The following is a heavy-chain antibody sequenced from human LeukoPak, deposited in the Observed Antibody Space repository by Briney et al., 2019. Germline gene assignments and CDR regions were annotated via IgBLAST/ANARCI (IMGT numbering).Heavy chain of an antibody. CDR3: AREHYGDYSISYDY. V-gene: IGHV1-18*01. D-gene: IGHD4-17*01. CDR1: GYTFTSYG. Sequence: ASVKVSCKASGYTFTSYGISWVRQAPGQGLEWMGWISAYNGNTNYAQKLQGRVTMTTDTSTSTAYMELRSLRSDDTAVYYCAREHYGDYSISYDYWGQGTLVTVSS. J-gene: IGHJ4*02. CDR2: ISAYNGNT.